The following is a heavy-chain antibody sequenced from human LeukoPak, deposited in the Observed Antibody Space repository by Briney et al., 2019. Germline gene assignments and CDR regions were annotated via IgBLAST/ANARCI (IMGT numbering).Heavy chain of an antibody. D-gene: IGHD3-22*01. CDR2: MNPSGST. CDR3: ARGRQDVTMIVVVMTAVSYYLDV. Sequence: SETLSLTCTVSGASISNYYWSWIRQTPGKGLEWVGEMNPSGSTSYNPSLKSRVTISVDTSKNQFSLKLGSVTAADTAVYYCARGRQDVTMIVVVMTAVSYYLDVWGKGTTVTVS. V-gene: IGHV4-34*01. CDR1: GASISNYY. J-gene: IGHJ6*03.